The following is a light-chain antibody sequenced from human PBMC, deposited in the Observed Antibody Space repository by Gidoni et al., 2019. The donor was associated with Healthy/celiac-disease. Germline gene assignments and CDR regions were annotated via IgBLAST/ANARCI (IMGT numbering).Light chain of an antibody. CDR3: QAWDSSSVV. CDR1: QLGGKY. J-gene: IGLJ2*01. Sequence: SYELTQPPSVSVSPGQTASITCSGDQLGGKYACWYQQKPGQSPVLVIYQDSKRPSGIPERFSGSNSGNTATLTISGTQAMDEADSYCQAWDSSSVVFGGGTKLTVL. CDR2: QDS. V-gene: IGLV3-1*01.